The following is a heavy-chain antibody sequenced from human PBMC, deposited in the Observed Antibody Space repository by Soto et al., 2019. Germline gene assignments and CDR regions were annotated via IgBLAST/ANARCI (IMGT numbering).Heavy chain of an antibody. V-gene: IGHV3-23*01. CDR2: ISGSGAST. CDR3: ASPMVRGTISSDY. D-gene: IGHD3-10*01. CDR1: GFTFTNYA. Sequence: GGSLRLSCAASGFTFTNYAMSWVRQAPGKGLEWVSAISGSGASTYYADSVKGRFTISRDNSKNTLYLQMNSLRAEDTAVYHCASPMVRGTISSDYWGQGTLVTVSS. J-gene: IGHJ4*02.